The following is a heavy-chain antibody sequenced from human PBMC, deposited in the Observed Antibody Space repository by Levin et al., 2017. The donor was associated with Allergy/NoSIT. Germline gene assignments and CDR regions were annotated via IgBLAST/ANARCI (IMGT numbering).Heavy chain of an antibody. D-gene: IGHD1-26*01. CDR2: IYHSGST. CDR1: GYSISSGYY. Sequence: GSLRLSCTVSGYSISSGYYWGWIRQPPGKGLEWIGSIYHSGSTYYNPSLKSRVTISVDTSKNQFSLKLSSVTAADTAVYYCARGKWELPIDYWGQGTLVTVSS. V-gene: IGHV4-38-2*02. CDR3: ARGKWELPIDY. J-gene: IGHJ4*02.